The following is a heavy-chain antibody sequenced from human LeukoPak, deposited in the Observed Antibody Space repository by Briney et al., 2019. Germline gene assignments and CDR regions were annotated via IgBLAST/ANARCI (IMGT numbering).Heavy chain of an antibody. J-gene: IGHJ6*02. CDR1: GGSISGDH. Sequence: KPSETLSLTCTVSGGSISGDHWSWIRQPAGKGLEWIGRIYTGSGTTNYNPSLRSRVTMSADTFKNHFSLKMTSVTAADTAVYYCATAPILRGEGGEHYKYGMDVWGQGTTVIVSS. V-gene: IGHV4-4*07. D-gene: IGHD2-2*02. CDR2: IYTGSGTT. CDR3: ATAPILRGEGGEHYKYGMDV.